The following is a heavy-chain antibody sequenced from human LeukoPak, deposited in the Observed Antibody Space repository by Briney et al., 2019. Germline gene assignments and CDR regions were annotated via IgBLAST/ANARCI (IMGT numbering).Heavy chain of an antibody. CDR3: ARRRGYYYDSSALTH. D-gene: IGHD3-22*01. Sequence: SETLSLTCTVSGYSISSGYYWGWIRQPPGKGLEWIGSIYHSGSTYYNPSLKSRVTISVDTSKNQFSLKLSSVTAADTAVYYCARRRGYYYDSSALTHWGQGTLVTVSS. V-gene: IGHV4-38-2*02. J-gene: IGHJ4*02. CDR1: GYSISSGYY. CDR2: IYHSGST.